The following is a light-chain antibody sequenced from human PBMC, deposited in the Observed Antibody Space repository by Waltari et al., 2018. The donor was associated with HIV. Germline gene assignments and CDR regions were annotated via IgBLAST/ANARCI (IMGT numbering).Light chain of an antibody. CDR1: SSEVGSYNL. J-gene: IGLJ2*01. Sequence: QSALTQPASVSGSPGQSITIPCTGTSSEVGSYNLVSWYQQHPGKAPKLMIYEVSTRPSGVSNLFSGSKSGNTASLTISGLQAEDEADYYCCSYAGSSTPVFGGGTKLTVL. CDR2: EVS. CDR3: CSYAGSSTPV. V-gene: IGLV2-23*02.